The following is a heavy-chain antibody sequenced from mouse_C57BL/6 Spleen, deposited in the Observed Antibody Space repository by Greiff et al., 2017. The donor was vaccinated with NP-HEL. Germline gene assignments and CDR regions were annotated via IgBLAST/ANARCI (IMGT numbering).Heavy chain of an antibody. D-gene: IGHD2-4*01. V-gene: IGHV5-12*01. CDR1: GFTFSDYY. Sequence: EVKLMESGGGLVQPGGSLKLSCAASGFTFSDYYMYWVRQTPEKRLEWVAYISNGGGSTYYPYTVKGRFTIPRDNSKNTLYLQMSRLKSEDTAMYYCARQNDYGDDDGLNWYFDVWGTGTTVTVSS. J-gene: IGHJ1*03. CDR2: ISNGGGST. CDR3: ARQNDYGDDDGLNWYFDV.